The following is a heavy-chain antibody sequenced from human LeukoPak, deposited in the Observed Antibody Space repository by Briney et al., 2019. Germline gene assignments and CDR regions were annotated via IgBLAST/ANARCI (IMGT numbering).Heavy chain of an antibody. J-gene: IGHJ6*04. CDR1: GFTFSSYG. V-gene: IGHV3-33*01. CDR2: MWFDGSNK. Sequence: PGGSLRLSCAASGFTFSSYGMHWVRQAPGKGLHWVAVMWFDGSNKYYADSVKGRFTISRDNSKNTLYLQMNSLRAEDTAVYYCARDLSIGESHGMDVWGKGTTVTVSS. D-gene: IGHD3-10*01. CDR3: ARDLSIGESHGMDV.